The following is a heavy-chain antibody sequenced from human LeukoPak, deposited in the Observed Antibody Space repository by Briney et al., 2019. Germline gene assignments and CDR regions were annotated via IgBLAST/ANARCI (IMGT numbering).Heavy chain of an antibody. J-gene: IGHJ3*01. CDR1: GDSISSGYSY. D-gene: IGHD1-1*01. CDR3: ASGKRVGLDAFDF. Sequence: SETLSLTCTVSGDSISSGYSYWSWIRQPPGKGLEWIGYIYSSGNTYYNPSLKSLITMSVDTSKNQFSLKLTSVTAADTAVYYCASGKRVGLDAFDFWGHGTMVTVSP. CDR2: IYSSGNT. V-gene: IGHV4-30-4*01.